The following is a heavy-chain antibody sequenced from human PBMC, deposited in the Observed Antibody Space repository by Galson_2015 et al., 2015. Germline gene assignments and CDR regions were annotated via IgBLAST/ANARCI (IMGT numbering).Heavy chain of an antibody. CDR3: ARANQKLAAAGPYGAFDI. D-gene: IGHD6-13*01. CDR1: GFTFSDYY. Sequence: SLRLSCAASGFTFSDYYMSWLRQAPGKGLEWVSYISSSGSTIYYADSVKGRFTISRDNAKNSLYLQMNSLRAEDTAVYYCARANQKLAAAGPYGAFDIWGQGTMVPVSS. V-gene: IGHV3-11*04. CDR2: ISSSGSTI. J-gene: IGHJ3*02.